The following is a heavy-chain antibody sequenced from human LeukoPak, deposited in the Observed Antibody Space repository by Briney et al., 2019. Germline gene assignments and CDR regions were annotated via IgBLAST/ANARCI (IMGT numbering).Heavy chain of an antibody. CDR2: IRGSGGST. CDR1: GFTFSSYA. V-gene: IGHV3-23*01. J-gene: IGHJ4*02. CDR3: AVAAAGTILAFDY. D-gene: IGHD6-13*01. Sequence: GGSLRLSCAASGFTFSSYAMTWVRQAPGKGLEWVAAIRGSGGSTYYADSVKGRFTISRDNSKNTLYLQMNSMRAEDTAVYYCAVAAAGTILAFDYWGQGTLVTVS.